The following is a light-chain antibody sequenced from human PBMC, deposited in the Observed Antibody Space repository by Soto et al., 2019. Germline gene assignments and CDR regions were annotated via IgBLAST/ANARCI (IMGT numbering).Light chain of an antibody. CDR1: QSISSW. V-gene: IGKV1-5*01. J-gene: IGKJ1*01. CDR2: DAS. CDR3: QQYDSYSAT. Sequence: DIQMTQSPSPRSSSLGDRVTITCLASQSISSWLAWYQQKPGKAPKLLIYDASSLESGVPSRFSGSGSGTEFTLTISSLQPDDFATYYCQQYDSYSATFGQGTKVDIK.